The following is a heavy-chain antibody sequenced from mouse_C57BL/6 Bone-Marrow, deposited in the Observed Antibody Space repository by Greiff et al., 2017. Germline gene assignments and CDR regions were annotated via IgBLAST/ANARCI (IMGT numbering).Heavy chain of an antibody. J-gene: IGHJ4*01. D-gene: IGHD1-1*01. V-gene: IGHV1-19*01. CDR3: ARNKSPYYYGSSHYAMDY. CDR2: INPYNGGT. Sequence: EVQLQQSGPVLVKPGASVKMSCKASGYTFTDYYMNWVKQSHGKSLEWIGVINPYNGGTSYNQKFKGKATLTVDKSSSTAYMELNSLTSEDSAVYYCARNKSPYYYGSSHYAMDYWGQGTSVTVSS. CDR1: GYTFTDYY.